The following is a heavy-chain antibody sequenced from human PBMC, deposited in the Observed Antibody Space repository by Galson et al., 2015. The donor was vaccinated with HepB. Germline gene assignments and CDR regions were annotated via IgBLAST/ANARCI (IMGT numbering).Heavy chain of an antibody. D-gene: IGHD2-2*01. CDR2: ISYDGSNK. CDR3: AKGHDCGSTSCYLFGYYYGMDV. V-gene: IGHV3-30*18. J-gene: IGHJ6*02. CDR1: GFTFSDYY. Sequence: SLRPSCAASGFTFSDYYMSWIRQAPGKGLEWVAVISYDGSNKYYADSVKGRFTISRDNSKNTLYLQMNSLRAEDTAVYYCAKGHDCGSTSCYLFGYYYGMDVWGQGTTVTVSS.